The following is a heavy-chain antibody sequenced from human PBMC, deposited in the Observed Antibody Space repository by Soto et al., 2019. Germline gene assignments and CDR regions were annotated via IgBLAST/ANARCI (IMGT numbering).Heavy chain of an antibody. CDR2: VYHSGST. V-gene: IGHV4-4*02. CDR3: ATLPPRIVVTVLPIPT. CDR1: GDSISSTHW. D-gene: IGHD2-21*01. Sequence: QVYLHQSGPGLVKPSGTLSLTCAVSGDSISSTHWWTWVRQTPGKGLEWIGEVYHSGSTSYNPSPKSRVTISVDKSNNQFSLKSTSVTAADTAVYYCATLPPRIVVTVLPIPTWGQGTLVSVSS. J-gene: IGHJ5*02.